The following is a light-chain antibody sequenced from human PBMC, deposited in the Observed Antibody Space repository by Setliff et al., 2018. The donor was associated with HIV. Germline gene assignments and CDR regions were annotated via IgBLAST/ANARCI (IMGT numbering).Light chain of an antibody. CDR3: CSYAGSSTWV. CDR1: SSDVGSYNL. Sequence: LTQPASVSGSPGQSITISCTGTSSDVGSYNLVSWYQQRPGKAPKLMISEVNKRPSGVSNRFSGSKSGNTASLTISGLQAEDEADYYCCSYAGSSTWVFGGGTKVTVL. CDR2: EVN. V-gene: IGLV2-23*02. J-gene: IGLJ3*02.